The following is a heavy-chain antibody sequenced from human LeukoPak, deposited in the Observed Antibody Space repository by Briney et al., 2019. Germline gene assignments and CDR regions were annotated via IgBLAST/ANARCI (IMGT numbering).Heavy chain of an antibody. V-gene: IGHV1-8*03. J-gene: IGHJ5*02. Sequence: ASVKVSCKASGYTFTSYDINWVRQATGQGLEWMGWMNPNSGNTGYAQKFQGRVTITRNTSISTAYMELSSLRSEDTAVYYCARDFGYNWKANWFDPWGQGTLVTVS. CDR2: MNPNSGNT. D-gene: IGHD1-1*01. CDR3: ARDFGYNWKANWFDP. CDR1: GYTFTSYD.